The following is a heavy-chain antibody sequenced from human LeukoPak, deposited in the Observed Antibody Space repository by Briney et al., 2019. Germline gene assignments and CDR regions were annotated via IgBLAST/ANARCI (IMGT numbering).Heavy chain of an antibody. CDR3: ARDSGSCMDV. CDR1: GGSISGSSYY. Sequence: SETLSLTCTVSGGSISGSSYYWGWIRQPPGKGLEWIGSIYYSGSTYYNPSLKSRVTISVDTSKNQFSLKLSSVTAADTAVYYCARDSGSCMDVWGQGTTVTVSS. J-gene: IGHJ6*02. V-gene: IGHV4-39*07. D-gene: IGHD1-26*01. CDR2: IYYSGST.